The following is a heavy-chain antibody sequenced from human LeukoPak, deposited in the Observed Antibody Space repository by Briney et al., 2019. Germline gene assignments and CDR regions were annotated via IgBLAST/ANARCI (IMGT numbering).Heavy chain of an antibody. V-gene: IGHV3-7*03. CDR3: ARVKYSSGWVFDY. CDR1: GFSFSSSA. D-gene: IGHD6-19*01. Sequence: PGGSLRLSCAASGFSFSSSAMSWVRQAPGKGLEWVAKIKQDGGEKYYVDSVKGRFTISRDNAKNSLYLQINSLRAEDTAVYYCARVKYSSGWVFDYWGQGTLVTVSS. J-gene: IGHJ4*02. CDR2: IKQDGGEK.